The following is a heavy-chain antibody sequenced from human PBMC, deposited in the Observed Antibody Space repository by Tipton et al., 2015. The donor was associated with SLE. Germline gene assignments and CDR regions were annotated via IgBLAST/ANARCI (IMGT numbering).Heavy chain of an antibody. J-gene: IGHJ6*02. Sequence: GLVKPSETLSLSCTVSGGSFSTYYWSWIRQPPGKGLEWIGNIYYSGSTNYSPSLKSRVSISIHTSRNQFSLRLSSVTAADTAVYYCARDGVKLELRSGNYYYYGKDVWGQGTTVIVSS. CDR1: GGSFSTYY. CDR3: ARDGVKLELRSGNYYYYGKDV. CDR2: IYYSGST. D-gene: IGHD1-7*01. V-gene: IGHV4-59*01.